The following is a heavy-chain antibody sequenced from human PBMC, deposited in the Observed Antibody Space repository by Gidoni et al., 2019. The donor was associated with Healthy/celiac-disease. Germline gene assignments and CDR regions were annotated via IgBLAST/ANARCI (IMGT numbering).Heavy chain of an antibody. CDR1: GFTFSSYA. Sequence: EVQLVESGGGLVQPGGSLRLSCAASGFTFSSYAMSLVRQAPGNGLEWVSAISGSGGSTYYADSVKGRFTISRDNSKNTLYLQMNSLRAEDTAVYYCARKPGIAVAGDSGFDYWGQGTLVTVSS. J-gene: IGHJ4*02. D-gene: IGHD6-19*01. V-gene: IGHV3-23*04. CDR3: ARKPGIAVAGDSGFDY. CDR2: ISGSGGST.